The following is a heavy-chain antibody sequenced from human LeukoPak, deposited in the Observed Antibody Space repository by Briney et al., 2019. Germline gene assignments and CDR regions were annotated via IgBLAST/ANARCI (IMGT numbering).Heavy chain of an antibody. CDR3: ARGDDGDSAIDF. J-gene: IGHJ4*02. CDR1: GFTFSRNS. D-gene: IGHD4-17*01. CDR2: VSSSSSFI. Sequence: PGGSLRLSCAATGFTFSRNSMAWVRQAPGKGLEWVSSVSSSSSFISYADSVKGRFTISRDNAKNSLYLQMNSLRADDTAVYYCARGDDGDSAIDFWGQGTMVTVSS. V-gene: IGHV3-21*01.